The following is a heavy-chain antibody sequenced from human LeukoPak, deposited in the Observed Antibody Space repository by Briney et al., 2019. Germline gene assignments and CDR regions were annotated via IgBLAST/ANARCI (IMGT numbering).Heavy chain of an antibody. CDR2: ISNSGGST. CDR3: VRDRDWGFDY. CDR1: GFTFRTYG. D-gene: IGHD3/OR15-3a*01. V-gene: IGHV3-23*01. J-gene: IGHJ4*02. Sequence: GSLRLSCAASGFTFRTYGMTWVRQAPGKGLEWVSTISNSGGSTYYADSVKGRFTISRDNSKNTLYLQMNSLRAEDTAVYYCVRDRDWGFDYWGQGTLVTVSS.